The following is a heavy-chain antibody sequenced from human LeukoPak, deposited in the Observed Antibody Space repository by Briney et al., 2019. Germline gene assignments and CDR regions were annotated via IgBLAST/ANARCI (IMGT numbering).Heavy chain of an antibody. Sequence: GGSLRLACAVSGFTFSSYWMNWGRQAPGKGLEWVANIKQDGSEKNYVDSVKGRFTISRDNAKSSLFLQMNDLRAEDTAVYYCAKGGRGNGEVYWGQGTLVTVSS. V-gene: IGHV3-7*01. CDR3: AKGGRGNGEVY. D-gene: IGHD2-8*01. CDR2: IKQDGSEK. CDR1: GFTFSSYW. J-gene: IGHJ4*02.